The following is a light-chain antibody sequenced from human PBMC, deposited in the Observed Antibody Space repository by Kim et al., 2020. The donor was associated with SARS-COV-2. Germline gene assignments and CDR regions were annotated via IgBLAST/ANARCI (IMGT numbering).Light chain of an antibody. J-gene: IGLJ2*01. CDR3: NSRDSSGNHHVV. V-gene: IGLV3-19*01. Sequence: GQTVRITCKGDSLRSYYARWYQHKPGQAPVLVSYGKNNRPSGIPDRFSGSSSGNTASLTITGAQAEDEADYYCNSRDSSGNHHVVFGGGTQLTVL. CDR1: SLRSYY. CDR2: GKN.